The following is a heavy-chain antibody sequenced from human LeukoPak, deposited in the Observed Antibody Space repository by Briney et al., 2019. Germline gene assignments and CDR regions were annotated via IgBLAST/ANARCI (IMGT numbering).Heavy chain of an antibody. V-gene: IGHV4-39*07. D-gene: IGHD1-1*01. CDR1: GGSIGKTSYY. CDR3: ARFKQLGRSFDS. CDR2: IYYSGTT. Sequence: SETLSLTCTVSGGSIGKTSYYWGWIRQPPGKGLEWIGNIYYSGTTYYNPSLKSRVTISVDTSKNQFSLTLNSVTVADTAVYFCARFKQLGRSFDSWGLGSLVTVSS. J-gene: IGHJ4*02.